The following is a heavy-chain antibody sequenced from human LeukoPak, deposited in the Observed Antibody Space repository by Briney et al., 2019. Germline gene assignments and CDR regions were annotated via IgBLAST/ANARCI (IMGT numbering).Heavy chain of an antibody. CDR2: INPNSGGT. CDR3: ARVTGNLVRGSSSAFGY. J-gene: IGHJ4*02. V-gene: IGHV1-2*02. D-gene: IGHD6-6*01. CDR1: GYTFTGYY. Sequence: VASVKVSCKASGYTFTGYYMHWVRQAPGQGLEWMGWINPNSGGTNYAQKFQGRVTMTRDTSISTAYMELSRLRSDDTAVYYCARVTGNLVRGSSSAFGYWGQGTLVTVSS.